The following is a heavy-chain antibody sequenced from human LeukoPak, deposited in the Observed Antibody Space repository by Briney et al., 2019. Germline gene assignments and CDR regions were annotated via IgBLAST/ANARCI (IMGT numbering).Heavy chain of an antibody. D-gene: IGHD3-3*01. Sequence: PSETLSLTCAVYGGSFSGYYWSWIRQPPGKGLEWIGEINHSGSTNYNPSLKSRVTISVDTSKNQFSLKLSSVTAADTAVYYCARGPDSYDFWSGSLRGKYYFDYWGQGTLVTVSS. J-gene: IGHJ4*02. CDR1: GGSFSGYY. CDR3: ARGPDSYDFWSGSLRGKYYFDY. CDR2: INHSGST. V-gene: IGHV4-34*01.